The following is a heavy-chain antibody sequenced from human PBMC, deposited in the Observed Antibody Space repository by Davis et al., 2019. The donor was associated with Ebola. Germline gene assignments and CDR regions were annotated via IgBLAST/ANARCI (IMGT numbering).Heavy chain of an antibody. V-gene: IGHV3-21*01. J-gene: IGHJ4*02. CDR1: GFTFSTYS. CDR3: ARLSITMIVVVLDY. D-gene: IGHD3-22*01. Sequence: GESLKISCAASGFTFSTYSMSWVRQAPGKGLEWVSSISSDSDYIYYADSAKGRFTISRDNAKNSLYLQMNSLRAEDTAVYYCARLSITMIVVVLDYWGQGTLVTVSS. CDR2: ISSDSDYI.